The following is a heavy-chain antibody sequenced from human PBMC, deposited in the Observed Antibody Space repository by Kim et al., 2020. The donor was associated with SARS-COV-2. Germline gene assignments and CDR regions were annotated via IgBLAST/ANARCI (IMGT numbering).Heavy chain of an antibody. J-gene: IGHJ4*02. CDR3: AKASYLTGPRGDPFDY. D-gene: IGHD1-7*01. Sequence: SVEGRFTITRDNSKNTLYLQMNSLRAEDTAVYYCAKASYLTGPRGDPFDYWGQGTLVTVSS. V-gene: IGHV3-23*01.